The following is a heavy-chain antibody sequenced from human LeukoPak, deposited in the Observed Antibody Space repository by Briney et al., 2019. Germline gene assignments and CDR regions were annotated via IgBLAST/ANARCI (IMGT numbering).Heavy chain of an antibody. D-gene: IGHD2-2*01. CDR1: GFTFDDYA. J-gene: IGHJ4*02. CDR3: AKAGGYCSSTSCSFFDY. Sequence: GGSLRLSCAASGFTFDDYAMHWVRQAPGKGLEWVSGISWNSGSIGYADSVKGRFTISRDNAKNSLYLQMNSLRAEDTALYYCAKAGGYCSSTSCSFFDYWGQGTLVTVSS. CDR2: ISWNSGSI. V-gene: IGHV3-9*01.